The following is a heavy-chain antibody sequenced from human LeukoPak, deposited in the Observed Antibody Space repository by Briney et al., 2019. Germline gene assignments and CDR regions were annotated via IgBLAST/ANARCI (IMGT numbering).Heavy chain of an antibody. V-gene: IGHV3-23*01. CDR2: ISGSGGST. CDR1: GFTFSSYA. Sequence: GGSLRLSCAASGFTFSSYAMCWVRQAPGKGLEWVSAISGSGGSTYYADSVKGRFTISRDNSKNTLYLQMNSLRAEDTAVYYCAKVKNDILTGYYPYYFDYWGQGTLVTVSS. J-gene: IGHJ4*02. D-gene: IGHD3-9*01. CDR3: AKVKNDILTGYYPYYFDY.